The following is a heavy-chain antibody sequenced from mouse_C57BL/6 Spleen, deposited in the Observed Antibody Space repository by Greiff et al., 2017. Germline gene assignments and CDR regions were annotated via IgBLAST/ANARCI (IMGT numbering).Heavy chain of an antibody. CDR1: GYTFTSYW. J-gene: IGHJ2*01. Sequence: VQLQQSGTELVKPGASVKLSCKASGYTFTSYWMHWVKQRPGQGLEWIGNINPSNGGTNYNEKFKSKATLTVDKSSSTAYMQLSSLTSEDSAVYYCARRGLYYGNFDYFDYWGQGTTLTVSS. CDR3: ARRGLYYGNFDYFDY. V-gene: IGHV1-53*01. D-gene: IGHD2-1*01. CDR2: INPSNGGT.